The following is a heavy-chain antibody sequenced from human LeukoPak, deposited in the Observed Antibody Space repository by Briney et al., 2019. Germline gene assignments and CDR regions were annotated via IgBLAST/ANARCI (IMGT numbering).Heavy chain of an antibody. V-gene: IGHV1-69*13. J-gene: IGHJ4*02. CDR1: GGTFSRYA. CDR2: IIPIFGTA. CDR3: ARDEKHGPSSSWYEYYFDY. D-gene: IGHD6-13*01. Sequence: SVKVSCKASGGTFSRYAISWVRQAPGQGLEWMGGIIPIFGTANYAQKFQGRVTITADESTSTAYMELSSLRSEDTAVYYCARDEKHGPSSSWYEYYFDYWGQGTLVTVSS.